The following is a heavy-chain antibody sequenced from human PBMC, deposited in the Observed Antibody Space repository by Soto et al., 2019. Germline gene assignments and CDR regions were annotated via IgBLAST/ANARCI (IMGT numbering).Heavy chain of an antibody. CDR3: ARVRLYGDVLYFDY. V-gene: IGHV4-4*02. Sequence: TSETLSLTCAVSGGSISSSNWWSWVRQPPGKGLEWIGEIYHSGSTNYNPSLKSRVTISVDKSKNQFSLKLSSVTAADTAVYYCARVRLYGDVLYFDYWGQGTPVTVSS. CDR2: IYHSGST. CDR1: GGSISSSNW. D-gene: IGHD4-17*01. J-gene: IGHJ4*02.